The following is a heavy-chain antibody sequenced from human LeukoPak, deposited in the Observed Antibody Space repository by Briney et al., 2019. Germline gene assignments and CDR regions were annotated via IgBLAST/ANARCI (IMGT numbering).Heavy chain of an antibody. Sequence: PSETLSLTCTVSGGSISRSSYDWGWIRQPPGKGLEWMGSIYYSGTTYYNPSLKSRVAISVDTSKNQFSLRLSSVTAADTAVYYCAREVGGWLNAWGQGTLVTVSS. CDR1: GGSISRSSYD. CDR3: AREVGGWLNA. CDR2: IYYSGTT. V-gene: IGHV4-39*07. J-gene: IGHJ4*02. D-gene: IGHD3-22*01.